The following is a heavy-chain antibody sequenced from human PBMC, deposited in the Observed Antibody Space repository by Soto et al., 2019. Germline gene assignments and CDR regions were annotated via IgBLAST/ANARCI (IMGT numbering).Heavy chain of an antibody. CDR2: LSYEGSEE. D-gene: IGHD6-19*01. J-gene: IGHJ4*02. CDR1: GFNFGVVG. CDR3: DLTRRSSLLEVAGPGFDY. Sequence: QVRLVESGGGVVQPGRSLRLSCAASGFNFGVVGMHWVRQAPGKGLEWLSVLSYEGSEEYYAESVRGRFTIYRDNYKNNMFLKMDRLRVDDTGIYYYDLTRRSSLLEVAGPGFDYWGQGTLVTVS. V-gene: IGHV3-30*03.